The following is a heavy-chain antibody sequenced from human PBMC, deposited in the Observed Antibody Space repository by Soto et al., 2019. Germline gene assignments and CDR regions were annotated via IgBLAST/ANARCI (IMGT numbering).Heavy chain of an antibody. J-gene: IGHJ4*02. Sequence: SETLSLTCTVSGGSISSSSYYWGWIRQPPGKGLEWIGSIYYSGSTYYNPSLKSRVTISVDTSKNQFSLKLSSVTAADTAVYYCATLVYSSSSGSDYWGQGTLVTVSS. V-gene: IGHV4-39*01. D-gene: IGHD6-6*01. CDR2: IYYSGST. CDR1: GGSISSSSYY. CDR3: ATLVYSSSSGSDY.